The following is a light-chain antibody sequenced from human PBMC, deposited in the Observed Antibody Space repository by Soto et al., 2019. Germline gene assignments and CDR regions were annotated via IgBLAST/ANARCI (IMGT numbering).Light chain of an antibody. V-gene: IGKV3-15*01. CDR2: GVS. Sequence: EIVMSQSPATLSVSPGERTTLSCRTGQSVSSNLAWYQHKPGQAPRLLIYGVSTRATGIPARFRGSGSGTEFTLTISSLQSEDFAFYYCQHYNNWPPMNTFGQGTKLEIK. CDR3: QHYNNWPPMNT. CDR1: QSVSSN. J-gene: IGKJ2*01.